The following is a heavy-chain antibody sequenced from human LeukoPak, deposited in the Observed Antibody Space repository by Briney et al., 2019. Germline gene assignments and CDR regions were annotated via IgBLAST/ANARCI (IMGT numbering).Heavy chain of an antibody. CDR3: ARYTTGHGFDV. V-gene: IGHV3-33*08. CDR1: GFTFRSNG. Sequence: GGSLRLSCAASGFTFRSNGMHWVRQAPGRGLEWVTYIWYDGSDADYADPVKGRFTISRDNSKNTLYLQMNSLRAEDTAVYYCARYTTGHGFDVWGQGTLVTVSS. J-gene: IGHJ4*02. CDR2: IWYDGSDA. D-gene: IGHD2/OR15-2a*01.